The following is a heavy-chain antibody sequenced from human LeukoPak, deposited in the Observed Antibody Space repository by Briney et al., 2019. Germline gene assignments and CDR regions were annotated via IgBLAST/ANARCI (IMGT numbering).Heavy chain of an antibody. D-gene: IGHD2-8*01. V-gene: IGHV1-69*05. Sequence: ASVKVSCKASGGTFSSYAISRVRQAPGQGLEWMGGIIPIFGTANYAQKFQGRVTITTDESTSTAYMELSSLRSEDTAVYYCALGCTNGVCSLDYYYMDVWGKGTAVTVSS. CDR1: GGTFSSYA. CDR3: ALGCTNGVCSLDYYYMDV. CDR2: IIPIFGTA. J-gene: IGHJ6*03.